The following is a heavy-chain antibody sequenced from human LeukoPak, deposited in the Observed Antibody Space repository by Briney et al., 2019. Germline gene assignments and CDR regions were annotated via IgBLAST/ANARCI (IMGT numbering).Heavy chain of an antibody. V-gene: IGHV1-8*01. J-gene: IGHJ5*02. CDR3: ARTSILLLWFGEEGWFDP. D-gene: IGHD3-10*01. CDR2: MNPNSGNT. Sequence: ASVKVSCKASGYTFTSYDINWVRQATGQGLEGMGWMNPNSGNTGYAQKFQGRVTMTRNTSISTAYMELSSLRSEDTAVYYCARTSILLLWFGEEGWFDPWGQGTLVTVSS. CDR1: GYTFTSYD.